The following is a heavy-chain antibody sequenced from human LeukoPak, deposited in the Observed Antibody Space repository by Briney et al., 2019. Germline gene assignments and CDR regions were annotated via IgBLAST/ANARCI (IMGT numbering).Heavy chain of an antibody. CDR3: AKAIGDFYYYYYMDV. CDR1: GFTFSSYG. Sequence: SGGSLRLSCAVSGFTFSSYGMHWVRQAPGKGLEWVAFIRYDGSNKYYADSVKGRFTISRDNSKNTLYLQMNSLRAEDTAVYYCAKAIGDFYYYYYMDVWGKGTTVSVSS. D-gene: IGHD4-17*01. CDR2: IRYDGSNK. J-gene: IGHJ6*03. V-gene: IGHV3-30*02.